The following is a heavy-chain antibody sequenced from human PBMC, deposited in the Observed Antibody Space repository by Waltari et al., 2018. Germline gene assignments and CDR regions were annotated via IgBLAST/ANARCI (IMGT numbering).Heavy chain of an antibody. CDR2: IYSGGST. D-gene: IGHD3-16*01. CDR1: GFTVSSNY. J-gene: IGHJ4*02. V-gene: IGHV3-53*01. Sequence: EVQLVESGGGLIQPGGSLRLSCAASGFTVSSNYMSWVRQAPGKGLEWVSVIYSGGSTYYADSGKGRVTISRDNSKNTLYLQMNSLRAEDTAVYYCARDVDYDYKYLANWGQGTLVTVSS. CDR3: ARDVDYDYKYLAN.